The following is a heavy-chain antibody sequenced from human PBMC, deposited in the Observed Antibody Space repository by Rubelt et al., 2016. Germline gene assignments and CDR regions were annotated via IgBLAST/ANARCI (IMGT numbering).Heavy chain of an antibody. J-gene: IGHJ3*02. V-gene: IGHV1-69*01. CDR3: ARDQSSLFGRVIVMDAFDI. CDR2: IIPIFGTA. Sequence: GLEWMGGIIPIFGTANYAQKFQGRVTITADESTSTAYMELSSLRSEDTAVYYCARDQSSLFGRVIVMDAFDIWGQGTMVTVSS. D-gene: IGHD3-16*02.